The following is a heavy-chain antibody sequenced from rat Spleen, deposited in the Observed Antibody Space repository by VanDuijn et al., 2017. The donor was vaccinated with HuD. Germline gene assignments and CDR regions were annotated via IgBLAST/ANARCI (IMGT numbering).Heavy chain of an antibody. CDR1: GFSLTSYG. D-gene: IGHD5-1*01. Sequence: QVQLKESGPDLVQPSQTLSLTCTVSGFSLTSYGVSWVRQPPGKGLEWIAAISSGGSTYYNSVLKSRLTISRDTSKSQVFLNMNSLQTDDTAIYFCTVGADFDYWSQGVMVTVSS. V-gene: IGHV2S8*01. CDR3: TVGADFDY. J-gene: IGHJ2*01. CDR2: ISSGGST.